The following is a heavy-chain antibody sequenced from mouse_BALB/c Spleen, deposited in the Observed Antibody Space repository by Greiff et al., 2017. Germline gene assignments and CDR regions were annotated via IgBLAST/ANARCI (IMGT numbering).Heavy chain of an antibody. V-gene: IGHV5-6-5*01. J-gene: IGHJ4*01. Sequence: EVKVVESGGGLVKPGGSLKLSCAASGFTFSSYAMSWVRQTPEKRLEWVASISSGGSTYYPDSVKGRFTISRDNARNILYLQMSSLRSEDTAMYYCASYGNYYAMDYWGQGTSVTVSS. CDR2: ISSGGST. CDR1: GFTFSSYA. D-gene: IGHD2-1*01. CDR3: ASYGNYYAMDY.